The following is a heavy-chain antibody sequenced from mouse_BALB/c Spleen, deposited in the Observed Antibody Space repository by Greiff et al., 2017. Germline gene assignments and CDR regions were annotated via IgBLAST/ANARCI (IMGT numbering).Heavy chain of an antibody. J-gene: IGHJ2*01. CDR2: IRNKANGYTT. CDR3: ARDRENAMDY. CDR1: GFTSTDYY. D-gene: IGHD1-1*02. Sequence: EVQRVESGGGLVQPGGPLRLPCATFGFTSTDYYMSWVRQPPGKALEWLGFIRNKANGYTTEYSASVKGRFTISRDNSQSILYLQMNTLRAEDSATYYCARDRENAMDYWGQGTTLTVSS. V-gene: IGHV7-3*02.